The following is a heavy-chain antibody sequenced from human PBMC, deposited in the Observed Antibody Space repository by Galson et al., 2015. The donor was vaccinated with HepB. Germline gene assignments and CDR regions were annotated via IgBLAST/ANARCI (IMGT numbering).Heavy chain of an antibody. D-gene: IGHD5-12*01. V-gene: IGHV5-51*01. CDR2: IYLDDSDT. CDR1: GDSFSNYW. J-gene: IGHJ4*02. Sequence: QSGAEVKKPGESLKISCKASGDSFSNYWIGWVRQMPGKGLEWMGLIYLDDSDTRYSPSFQGQVTISADKSISTAYLQWSSLRASDTAMYYCASSTKHSGYDFDYWGQGTLVTVSS. CDR3: ASSTKHSGYDFDY.